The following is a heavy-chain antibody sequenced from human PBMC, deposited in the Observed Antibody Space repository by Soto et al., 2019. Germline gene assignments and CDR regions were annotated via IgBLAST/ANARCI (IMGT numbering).Heavy chain of an antibody. V-gene: IGHV3-7*01. J-gene: IGHJ4*02. CDR1: GFIFSNYW. CDR3: VRDGGYASGNRRADY. D-gene: IGHD2-15*01. Sequence: EVQLVESGGGLVQPGGSLRLSCAASGFIFSNYWMSWVRQAPGKGLEWVANLRQDGSDKYYVDSVRGRFTISRDNAKSSLSLQMDSLTPEDTAVYYCVRDGGYASGNRRADYWGQGTLVTVSS. CDR2: LRQDGSDK.